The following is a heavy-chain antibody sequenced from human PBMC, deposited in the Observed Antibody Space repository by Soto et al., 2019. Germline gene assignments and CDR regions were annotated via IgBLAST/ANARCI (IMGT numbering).Heavy chain of an antibody. V-gene: IGHV4-39*01. CDR1: GVPISGRDYY. D-gene: IGHD1-1*01. Sequence: PSETLSLTCTVSGVPISGRDYYWAWIRQPPGKGLEWIGSIHYSGRTFYNMSLKSRLSMSVDTSRNQFSLRLTSVTAADTAAYYCARPLEMASIDVYGIDVSGPGTTVPV. J-gene: IGHJ6*01. CDR2: IHYSGRT. CDR3: ARPLEMASIDVYGIDV.